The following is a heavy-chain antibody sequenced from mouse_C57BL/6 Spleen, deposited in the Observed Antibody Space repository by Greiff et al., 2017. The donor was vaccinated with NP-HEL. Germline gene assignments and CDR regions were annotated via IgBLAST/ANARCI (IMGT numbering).Heavy chain of an antibody. Sequence: QVQLQQSDAELVKPGASVKISCKVSGYTFTDHTIHWMKQRPEQGLEWIGYIYPRDGSTKYNEKFKGKATLTADKSSSTAYMQLNSLTSEDSAVYFCAREGGLYYDQIYFDYWGQGTTLTVSS. CDR1: GYTFTDHT. D-gene: IGHD2-4*01. J-gene: IGHJ2*01. CDR2: IYPRDGST. CDR3: AREGGLYYDQIYFDY. V-gene: IGHV1-78*01.